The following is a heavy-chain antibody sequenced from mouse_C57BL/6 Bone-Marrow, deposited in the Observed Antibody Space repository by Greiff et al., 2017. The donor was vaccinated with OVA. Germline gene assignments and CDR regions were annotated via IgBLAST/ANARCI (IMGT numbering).Heavy chain of an antibody. J-gene: IGHJ4*01. CDR3: AITTVVPYYAMDY. Sequence: QVQLQQSGAELVRPGASVKLSCKASGYTFTDYYINWVKQRPGQGLEWIARIYPGSGNTYYNEKFKGKATLTAEKSSSTAYMQLSSLTSEDSAVYFCAITTVVPYYAMDYWGQGTSVTVSS. CDR2: IYPGSGNT. V-gene: IGHV1-76*01. D-gene: IGHD1-1*01. CDR1: GYTFTDYY.